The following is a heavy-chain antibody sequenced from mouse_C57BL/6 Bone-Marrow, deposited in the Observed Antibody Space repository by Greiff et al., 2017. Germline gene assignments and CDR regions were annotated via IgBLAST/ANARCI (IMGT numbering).Heavy chain of an antibody. CDR1: GYAFSSSW. D-gene: IGHD1-1*01. CDR2: IYPGDGDT. CDR3: ETTLVATAYGYAMYY. V-gene: IGHV1-82*01. Sequence: VKLMESGPELVKPGASVKISCKASGYAFSSSWMNWVKQRPGKGLGWIGRIYPGDGDTNYNGKFKGKAPLTAAKSSSTAYRQLSSLTSEDSAVDFCETTLVATAYGYAMYYGGQGTAVTVTS. J-gene: IGHJ4*01.